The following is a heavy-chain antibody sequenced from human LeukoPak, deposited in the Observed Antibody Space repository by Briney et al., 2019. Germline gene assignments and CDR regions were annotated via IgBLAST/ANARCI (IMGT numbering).Heavy chain of an antibody. CDR3: ARHNYDFDFDY. J-gene: IGHJ4*02. V-gene: IGHV1-2*02. CDR2: LRTNTGGT. D-gene: IGHD3-3*01. Sequence: GGSLRLSCAASGYTFTDLYIHWVRQAPGQGLEWMGFLRTNTGGTSYAQKFQGRVTMTRDTSISTAYLELTSLTSDDTAVYFCARHNYDFDFDYWGQGTLVTVSA. CDR1: GYTFTDLY.